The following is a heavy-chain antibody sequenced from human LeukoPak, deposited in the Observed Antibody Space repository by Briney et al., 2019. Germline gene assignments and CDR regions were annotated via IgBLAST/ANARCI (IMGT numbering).Heavy chain of an antibody. Sequence: PSQTLSLTCTVSGGSISSGGYYWSWIRQHPGKGLEWIGYIYYSGSTYYNPSLKSRVTISVDTSKNQFSLRLSSVTAADTAVYYCARDSKYDSSGHAPWGQGTQVTVSS. D-gene: IGHD3-22*01. CDR1: GGSISSGGYY. CDR2: IYYSGST. J-gene: IGHJ5*02. V-gene: IGHV4-31*03. CDR3: ARDSKYDSSGHAP.